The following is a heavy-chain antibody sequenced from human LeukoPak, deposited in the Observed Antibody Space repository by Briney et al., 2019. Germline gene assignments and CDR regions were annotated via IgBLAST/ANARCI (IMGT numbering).Heavy chain of an antibody. CDR2: ISGSGGST. CDR1: GFTFSRYA. CDR3: AKDGWGYYED. J-gene: IGHJ3*01. V-gene: IGHV3-23*01. D-gene: IGHD3-22*01. Sequence: PGGSLRLSCAASGFTFSRYAMSWVRQAQGKGLEGVSAISGSGGSTSYAHSVKGPFTISRDNSKNTLYLQMNSLRAEDTAVYYCAKDGWGYYEDWGQGTMVTVSS.